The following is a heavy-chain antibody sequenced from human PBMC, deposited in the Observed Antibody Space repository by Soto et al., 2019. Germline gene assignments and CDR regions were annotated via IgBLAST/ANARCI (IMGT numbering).Heavy chain of an antibody. CDR1: GYTFTSYD. D-gene: IGHD3-3*01. CDR2: MNPNSGNT. J-gene: IGHJ6*02. Sequence: ASVKVSCKASGYTFTSYDINWVRQATGQGLEWMGWMNPNSGNTGYAQKFQGRVTMTRNTSISTAYMELSSLRSEDTAVYYCASVRFLEWLDPNYGMDVWGQGTMVTVSS. V-gene: IGHV1-8*01. CDR3: ASVRFLEWLDPNYGMDV.